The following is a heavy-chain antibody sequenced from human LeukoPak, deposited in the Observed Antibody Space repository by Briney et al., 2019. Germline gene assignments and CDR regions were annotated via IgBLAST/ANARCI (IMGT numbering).Heavy chain of an antibody. CDR1: GFTFDPYA. V-gene: IGHV3-23*01. CDR2: VSRFGGTT. D-gene: IGHD4-17*01. CDR3: TRRLMTTVNDY. Sequence: AGGSLRLSCAASGFTFDPYAMSWVRQAPGKGLEWVSAVSRFGGTTYYAHSAKGRFTISRDDSENTAYLQMNSLKTEDTAIYYCTRRLMTTVNDYWGQGTLVTVSS. J-gene: IGHJ4*02.